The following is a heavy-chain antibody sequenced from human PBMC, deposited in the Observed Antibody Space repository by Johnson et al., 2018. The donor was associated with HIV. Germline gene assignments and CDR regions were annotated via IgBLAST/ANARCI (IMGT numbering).Heavy chain of an antibody. V-gene: IGHV3-9*01. D-gene: IGHD1-26*01. CDR2: ISWNSGSI. CDR3: ARDHVRWVLLGAFDI. Sequence: VQLVESGGGLVQPGGSLRLSCAASGFTFSSYAMHWVRQAPGKGLEWVSGISWNSGSIGYADSVKGRFTISRDNAKNSLYLQMNSLRAEDTAVYYCARDHVRWVLLGAFDIWGQGTMVTVSS. J-gene: IGHJ3*02. CDR1: GFTFSSYA.